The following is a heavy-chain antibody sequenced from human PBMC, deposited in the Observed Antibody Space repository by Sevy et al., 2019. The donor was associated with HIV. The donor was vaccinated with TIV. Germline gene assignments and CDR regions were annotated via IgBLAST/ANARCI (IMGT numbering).Heavy chain of an antibody. J-gene: IGHJ4*02. V-gene: IGHV3-74*01. CDR1: GFDFSSHW. CDR2: MNTDGSST. CDR3: ATPRFDF. Sequence: GGSLRLSCEASGFDFSSHWMQWVRQAPGKGLVWVSRMNTDGSSTNYADSVKGRFTTARDNAKNTLYLEMNNLRDEDTALYYCATPRFDFWGPGTLVTVS.